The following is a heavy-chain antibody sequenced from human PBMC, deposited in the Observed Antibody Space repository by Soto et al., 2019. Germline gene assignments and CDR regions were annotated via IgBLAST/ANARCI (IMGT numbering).Heavy chain of an antibody. CDR2: TYHGGNT. Sequence: QVHLQESGPGLVQSSGTLSLTCGVSGAPISTGNWWTWVRQPPGKGLEWIGETYHGGNTNYRPSLKSRVPTSVDKAKNQFSLRLSSVTAADTAVYYCARHSSYYYDSSAYYDSWGQGALVTVSS. V-gene: IGHV4-4*02. J-gene: IGHJ5*01. CDR3: ARHSSYYYDSSAYYDS. D-gene: IGHD3-22*01. CDR1: GAPISTGNW.